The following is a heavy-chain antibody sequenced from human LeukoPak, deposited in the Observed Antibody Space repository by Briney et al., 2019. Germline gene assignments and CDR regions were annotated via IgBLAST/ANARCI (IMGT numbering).Heavy chain of an antibody. CDR2: IYSGGST. J-gene: IGHJ4*02. CDR1: GLTVSRNY. D-gene: IGHD3-10*01. V-gene: IGHV3-53*01. Sequence: GGSLRLSCAASGLTVSRNYMSWVRQAPGKGLESVSVIYSGGSTYYADSVRGRFTISRDNSKNTLYLQMNSLRVEDTAVYYCARVGGHWGQGTLVTVPS. CDR3: ARVGGH.